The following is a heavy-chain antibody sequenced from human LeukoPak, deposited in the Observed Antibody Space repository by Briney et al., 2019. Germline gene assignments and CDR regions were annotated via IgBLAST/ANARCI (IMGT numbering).Heavy chain of an antibody. V-gene: IGHV1-46*01. Sequence: GASVKVSCKASGYTFTSYYMHWVRQAPGQGLEWMGIINPSGGSTSYAQKFQGRVTMTRDTSTSTVYMELSSLRSEDTAVYYCARGAMVRGVIIPEAMDVWGKGTTVTISS. CDR1: GYTFTSYY. D-gene: IGHD3-10*01. CDR3: ARGAMVRGVIIPEAMDV. J-gene: IGHJ6*03. CDR2: INPSGGST.